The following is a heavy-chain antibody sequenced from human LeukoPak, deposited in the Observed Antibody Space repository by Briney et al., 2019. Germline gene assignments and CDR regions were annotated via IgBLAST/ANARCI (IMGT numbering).Heavy chain of an antibody. CDR3: ASYDGSGSYKTRWYFDL. J-gene: IGHJ2*01. V-gene: IGHV1-69*01. Sequence: ASVKVSCKASGGTFSSYAISWVRQAPRQGLEWMGGIIPIFGTANYAQKFQGRVTITADESTSTAYMELSSLRSEDMAVYYCASYDGSGSYKTRWYFDLWGRGTLVTVSS. CDR2: IIPIFGTA. CDR1: GGTFSSYA. D-gene: IGHD3-10*01.